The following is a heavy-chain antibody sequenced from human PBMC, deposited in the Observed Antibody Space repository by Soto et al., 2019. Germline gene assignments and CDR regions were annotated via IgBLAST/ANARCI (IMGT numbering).Heavy chain of an antibody. V-gene: IGHV3-21*01. CDR2: ISSSSSYI. D-gene: IGHD5-18*01. Sequence: GGSLRLSCAASGFDFSTNGMHWVRQAPGKGLEWVSSISSSSSYIYYADSVKGRFTISRDNAKNSLYLQMNSLRAEDTAVYYCARGYSYCDYWGQGTLVTVSS. CDR3: ARGYSYCDY. J-gene: IGHJ4*02. CDR1: GFDFSTNG.